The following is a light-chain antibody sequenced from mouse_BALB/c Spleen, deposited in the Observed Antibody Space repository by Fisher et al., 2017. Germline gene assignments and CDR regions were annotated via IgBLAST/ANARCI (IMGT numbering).Light chain of an antibody. CDR2: DTS. CDR3: QQYHSYPPT. J-gene: IGKJ4*01. V-gene: IGKV4-55*01. Sequence: IVITQSPAIMSASPGEKVTMTCSASSSVSYMYWYQQKPGSSPRLLIYDTSNLASGVPVRFSGSGSGTSYSLTISRMEAEDAATYYCQQYHSYPPTFGSGTKLEIK. CDR1: SSVSY.